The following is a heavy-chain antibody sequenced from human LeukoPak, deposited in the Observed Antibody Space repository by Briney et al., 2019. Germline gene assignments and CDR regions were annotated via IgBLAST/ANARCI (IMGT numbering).Heavy chain of an antibody. J-gene: IGHJ4*02. Sequence: GASVKVSCKASGYTFTSYGISWVRQAPGQGLEWMGWISAYNGNTNYAQKLKGRVTMTTDTSTSTAYMEPRSLRSDDTAVYYCARDGHGYSYVLPDYWGQGTLVTVSS. V-gene: IGHV1-18*01. CDR2: ISAYNGNT. CDR1: GYTFTSYG. D-gene: IGHD5-18*01. CDR3: ARDGHGYSYVLPDY.